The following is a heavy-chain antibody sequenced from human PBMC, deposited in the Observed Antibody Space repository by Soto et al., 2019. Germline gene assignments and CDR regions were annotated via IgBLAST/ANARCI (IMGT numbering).Heavy chain of an antibody. V-gene: IGHV4-39*01. J-gene: IGHJ4*02. D-gene: IGHD6-13*01. CDR3: ARLGIAAAGTEYFDY. CDR1: GGSISSSSYY. Sequence: SETLSLTCTVSGGSISSSSYYWGWIRQPPGKGLECIGSIYYSGSTYYNPSLKSRVTISVDTSKNQFSLKLSSVTAADTAVYYCARLGIAAAGTEYFDYWGQGTLVTVSS. CDR2: IYYSGST.